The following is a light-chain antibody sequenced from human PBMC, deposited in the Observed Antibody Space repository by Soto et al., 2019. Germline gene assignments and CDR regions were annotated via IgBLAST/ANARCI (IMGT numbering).Light chain of an antibody. V-gene: IGKV3-11*01. CDR1: QSVNYY. CDR3: QQRNNWPPIT. CDR2: DAS. J-gene: IGKJ5*01. Sequence: EIVLTQSPATLSLSPGERATLSCRASQSVNYYLAWYQQKPSQAPRLLIYDASNRATGIPARFSGSGSGTDFTLTISSLEPEDFAFYYCQQRNNWPPITFGQGTRLEIK.